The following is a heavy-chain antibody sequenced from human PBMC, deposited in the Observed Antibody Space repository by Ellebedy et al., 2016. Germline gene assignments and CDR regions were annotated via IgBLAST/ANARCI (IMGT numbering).Heavy chain of an antibody. CDR3: ARAGGVVADNWFDP. J-gene: IGHJ5*02. D-gene: IGHD2-15*01. V-gene: IGHV4-4*07. CDR1: GGSISSYY. CDR2: IYTSGST. Sequence: SETLSLXCTVSGGSISSYYWSWIRQPAGKGLEWIGRIYTSGSTNYNPSLKSRVTMSVDTSKNQFSLKLSSVTAADTAVYYCARAGGVVADNWFDPWGQGTLVTVSS.